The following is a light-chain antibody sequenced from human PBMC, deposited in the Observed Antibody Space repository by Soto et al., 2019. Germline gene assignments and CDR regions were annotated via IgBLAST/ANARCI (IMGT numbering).Light chain of an antibody. CDR1: QSISSY. J-gene: IGKJ1*01. Sequence: EIVLTQSPATLSLSPGEGATLSCRASQSISSYLAWYQQKPGQAPRLLIYDASSRATGIPARFSGSGSGTDFTLTISSLEPEDFAVYYCQQRSDWPPWTF. CDR3: QQRSDWPPWT. CDR2: DAS. V-gene: IGKV3-11*01.